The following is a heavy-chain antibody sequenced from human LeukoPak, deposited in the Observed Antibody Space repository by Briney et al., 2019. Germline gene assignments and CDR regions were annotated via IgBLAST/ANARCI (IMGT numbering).Heavy chain of an antibody. D-gene: IGHD3-10*01. V-gene: IGHV1-18*01. J-gene: IGHJ4*02. CDR2: ISPYNGNT. Sequence: ASVKVSCKASGYKFTNYGISWVRQAPGQGLEWMGWISPYNGNTIYAQKLQGRVTMTTDTSTSTAYMELRSLRSDDTAVYYCARDLIYGSGEYWGQGTLVTVSS. CDR1: GYKFTNYG. CDR3: ARDLIYGSGEY.